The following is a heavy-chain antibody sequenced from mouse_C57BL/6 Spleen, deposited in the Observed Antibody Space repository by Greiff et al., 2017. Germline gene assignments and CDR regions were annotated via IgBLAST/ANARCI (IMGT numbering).Heavy chain of an antibody. Sequence: QVQLQQPGAELVKPGASVKLSCKASGYTFTSYWMHWVKQRPGQGLEWIGMIHPNSGSTNYNEKFKSKATLTVDKSSSTAYMQRSSLTSEDSAVYYCARSLYDYDGEWFAYWGQGTLVTVSA. D-gene: IGHD2-4*01. CDR3: ARSLYDYDGEWFAY. CDR2: IHPNSGST. V-gene: IGHV1-64*01. J-gene: IGHJ3*01. CDR1: GYTFTSYW.